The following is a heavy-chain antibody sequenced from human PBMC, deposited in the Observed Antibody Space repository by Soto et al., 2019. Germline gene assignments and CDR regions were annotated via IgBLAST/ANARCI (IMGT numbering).Heavy chain of an antibody. CDR2: IKEDGSEK. CDR3: AREGLYYYDNSGYYFDY. Sequence: GGSLRLSCAASGFTFSKYWMTWVRQAPGKGLEWVANIKEDGSEKYYVDSVKGRFTISRDKAKNSLYLQMNSLRAEDTAVYYCAREGLYYYDNSGYYFDYWGQGTLVTVSS. J-gene: IGHJ4*02. CDR1: GFTFSKYW. V-gene: IGHV3-7*04. D-gene: IGHD3-22*01.